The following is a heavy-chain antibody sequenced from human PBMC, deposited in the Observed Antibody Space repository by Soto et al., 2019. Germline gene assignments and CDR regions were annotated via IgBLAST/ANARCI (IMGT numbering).Heavy chain of an antibody. J-gene: IGHJ5*02. D-gene: IGHD3-16*01. CDR3: ARDVGDSPWNNWFDP. V-gene: IGHV1-18*01. Sequence: GASVKVSCKASGYTFTSYGISWVRQAPGQGLEWMGWISAYNGNTNYAQKLQGRVTMTTDTSTSTAYMELRSLRSDDTAVYYCARDVGDSPWNNWFDPWXQGTLVTVSS. CDR1: GYTFTSYG. CDR2: ISAYNGNT.